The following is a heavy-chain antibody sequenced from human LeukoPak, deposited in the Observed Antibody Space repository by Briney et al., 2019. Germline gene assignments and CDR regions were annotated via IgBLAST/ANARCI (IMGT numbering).Heavy chain of an antibody. Sequence: GGSLRLSCAASGFTFSSYGMHWVRQAPGKGLEWVAVISYDGSNKYYADSVKGRFTISRDNAKNSLHLQTNSLRAEDTAVYYCARGLRWSDYWGQGTLVTVSS. CDR3: ARGLRWSDY. CDR2: ISYDGSNK. CDR1: GFTFSSYG. V-gene: IGHV3-30*03. J-gene: IGHJ4*02. D-gene: IGHD4-23*01.